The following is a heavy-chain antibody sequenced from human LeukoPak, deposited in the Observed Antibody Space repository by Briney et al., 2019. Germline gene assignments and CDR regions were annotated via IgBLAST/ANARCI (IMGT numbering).Heavy chain of an antibody. CDR2: INPNSGGT. CDR3: ATIAAAGTEIDY. V-gene: IGHV1-2*06. J-gene: IGHJ4*02. Sequence: ASVKVSCKASEYTFTGYYMHWVRQAPGQGLEWMGRINPNSGGTNYAQKFQGRVTMTRDTSISTAYMELSRLRSDDTAVYYCATIAAAGTEIDYWGQGTLVTVSS. CDR1: EYTFTGYY. D-gene: IGHD6-13*01.